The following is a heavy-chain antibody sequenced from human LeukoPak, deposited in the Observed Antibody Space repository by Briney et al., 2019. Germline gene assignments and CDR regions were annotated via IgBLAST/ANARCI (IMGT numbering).Heavy chain of an antibody. D-gene: IGHD6-19*01. Sequence: EASVKVSCKASGYTFTSYDINWVRQATGQGLEWMGWMNPNSGNTGYAQKFQGRVTITRNTSISTAYMELSSLRSEDTAVYYCARVRYSSGWYQREEYYFDYWGQGTLVTVSS. CDR2: MNPNSGNT. J-gene: IGHJ4*02. CDR1: GYTFTSYD. V-gene: IGHV1-8*03. CDR3: ARVRYSSGWYQREEYYFDY.